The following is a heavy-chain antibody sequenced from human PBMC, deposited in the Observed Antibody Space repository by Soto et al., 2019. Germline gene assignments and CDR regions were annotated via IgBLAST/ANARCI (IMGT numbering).Heavy chain of an antibody. J-gene: IGHJ4*02. D-gene: IGHD6-19*01. CDR1: GYTFTSYG. CDR2: ISAYNGNT. Sequence: ASGKVSCKASGYTFTSYGISWVRQAPGQGLEWMGWISAYNGNTNYAQKLQGRVTMTTDTSTSTAYMELRSLRSDDTAVYYCARAEQWLVRLPRDYWGQGTLVTVSS. CDR3: ARAEQWLVRLPRDY. V-gene: IGHV1-18*01.